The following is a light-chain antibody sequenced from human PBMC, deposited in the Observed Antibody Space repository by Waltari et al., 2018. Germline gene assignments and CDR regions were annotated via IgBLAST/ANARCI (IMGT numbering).Light chain of an antibody. CDR1: SDEVSSFNY. V-gene: IGLV2-14*03. J-gene: IGLJ1*01. Sequence: QYALTHPAYVSGSPGQSITISCSENSDEVSSFNYCTWHQQHPFKAPILMIYEVNDVIKRPSGVSDRFSVSKSGNTASLTISGLQAEDEADYYCSSYTSSSTYVFGPGTKVTVL. CDR3: SSYTSSSTYV.